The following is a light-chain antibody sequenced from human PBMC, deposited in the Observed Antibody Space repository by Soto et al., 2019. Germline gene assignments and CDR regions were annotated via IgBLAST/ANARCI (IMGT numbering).Light chain of an antibody. CDR1: SSNIGAGYE. CDR3: QSYDSSLSGYV. Sequence: QSVLTQPPSVSEAPGQRVTISCTGSSSNIGAGYEAHWYQQVPGTAPKLLIYENNNRPSGVPDQFSGSKSGTSASLAITGLQADDEAEYYCQSYDSSLSGYVFGTGTKLTVL. V-gene: IGLV1-40*01. J-gene: IGLJ1*01. CDR2: ENN.